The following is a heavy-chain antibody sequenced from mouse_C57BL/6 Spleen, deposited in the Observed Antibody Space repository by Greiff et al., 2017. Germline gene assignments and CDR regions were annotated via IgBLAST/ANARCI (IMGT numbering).Heavy chain of an antibody. V-gene: IGHV10-1*01. CDR2: IRSKSNNYAT. CDR3: VGHGNTPYCAMEY. J-gene: IGHJ4*01. Sequence: EVQRVESGGGLVQPKGSLKLSCAASGFSFNTYAMNWVRQAPGKGLEWVARIRSKSNNYATYHADSVKDRFTISGNDSESMLYLQMNNLKTEDTAMYYCVGHGNTPYCAMEYWGRGTSVTVSS. D-gene: IGHD2-1*01. CDR1: GFSFNTYA.